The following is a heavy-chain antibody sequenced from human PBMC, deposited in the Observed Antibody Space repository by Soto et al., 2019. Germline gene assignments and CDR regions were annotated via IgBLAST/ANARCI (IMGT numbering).Heavy chain of an antibody. J-gene: IGHJ2*01. D-gene: IGHD4-17*01. CDR1: GGTFSSYA. V-gene: IGHV1-69*01. CDR3: ARVSSTGIDYGDYKAYWDFDL. CDR2: ITPLFGTA. Sequence: QVQLVQSGAEVKKPGSSVKVSCKASGGTFSSYAISWVRQAPGQGLECMGGITPLFGTANYAQKFQGRVTITADESTSRAYMELSSLRSEDRAVYYCARVSSTGIDYGDYKAYWDFDLWGRGTLVTVSS.